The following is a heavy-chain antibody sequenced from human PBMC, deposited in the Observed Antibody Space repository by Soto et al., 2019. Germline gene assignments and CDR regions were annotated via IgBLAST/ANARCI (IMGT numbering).Heavy chain of an antibody. CDR3: ARAMPASGPAYAFDI. Sequence: EVQLVESGGALVQPGGSLRLSCAASGFTFSAYSMNWVRQAPGKGLEWVSFIGSTGSVTHYADSVMGRSTISRDNARNSLYLQMNSLRAEDTAVYHCARAMPASGPAYAFDIWGQGTMVTVSS. CDR1: GFTFSAYS. J-gene: IGHJ3*02. CDR2: IGSTGSVT. D-gene: IGHD2-2*01. V-gene: IGHV3-48*04.